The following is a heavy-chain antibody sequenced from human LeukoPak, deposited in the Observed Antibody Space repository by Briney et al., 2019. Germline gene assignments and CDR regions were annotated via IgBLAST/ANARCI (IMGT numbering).Heavy chain of an antibody. CDR1: GESFSDHY. CDR2: IHHGGTT. D-gene: IGHD1-14*01. V-gene: IGHV4-34*01. CDR3: ARRSYNLSWRSNRYYFDY. J-gene: IGHJ4*02. Sequence: PSETLSLTCAVYGESFSDHYWTWIRQSPGKGLEWIGEIHHGGTTNYNPSFKSRVALSLDTSKNQSSPRLSFVTAADTALYYCARRSYNLSWRSNRYYFDYWGRGTLVTVSS.